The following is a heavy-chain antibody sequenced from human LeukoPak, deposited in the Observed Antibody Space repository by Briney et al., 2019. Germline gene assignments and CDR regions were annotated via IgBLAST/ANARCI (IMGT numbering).Heavy chain of an antibody. CDR2: ISWNSDSI. CDR3: AKGLEERVDYNYFDY. V-gene: IGHV3-9*03. Sequence: GGSLRLSCVAYGFNFDDYAMHWVRPAPGKGLEWVSGISWNSDSIGYADSVKGRFTISRDNAKNSLYLQMNSLRPEDMALYYCAKGLEERVDYNYFDYWGQGTLVIVSS. J-gene: IGHJ4*02. D-gene: IGHD3-16*01. CDR1: GFNFDDYA.